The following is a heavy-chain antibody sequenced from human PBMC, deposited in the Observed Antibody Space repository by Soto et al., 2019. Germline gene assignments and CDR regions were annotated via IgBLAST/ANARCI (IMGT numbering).Heavy chain of an antibody. J-gene: IGHJ5*02. Sequence: ASVKVSCKASGYTFTSYGISWVRQAPRQGLEWMGWISAYNGNTNYAQKLQGRVTMTTDTSTSTAYMELRSLRSDDTAVYYCARDSYIAAAGKNWFDPWGQGTLVTVSS. D-gene: IGHD6-13*01. V-gene: IGHV1-18*01. CDR2: ISAYNGNT. CDR3: ARDSYIAAAGKNWFDP. CDR1: GYTFTSYG.